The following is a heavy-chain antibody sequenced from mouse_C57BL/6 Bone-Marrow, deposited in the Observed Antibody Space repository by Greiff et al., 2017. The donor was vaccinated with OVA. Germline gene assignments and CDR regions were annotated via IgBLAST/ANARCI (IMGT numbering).Heavy chain of an antibody. Sequence: QVQLQQSGAELVRPGASVTLSCKASGYTFTDYEMHWVKQTPVHGLAWIGAIDPETGGTAYNQKFKGKAILTADKSSSTAYMELRSLTSEDSAVYYCTRERTYYSNYEGYWYFDVWGTGTTVTVSS. D-gene: IGHD2-5*01. J-gene: IGHJ1*03. CDR1: GYTFTDYE. CDR2: IDPETGGT. CDR3: TRERTYYSNYEGYWYFDV. V-gene: IGHV1-15*01.